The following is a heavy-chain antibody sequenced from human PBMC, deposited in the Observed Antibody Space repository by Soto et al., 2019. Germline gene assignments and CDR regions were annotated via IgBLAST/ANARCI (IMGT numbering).Heavy chain of an antibody. V-gene: IGHV2-5*02. CDR3: VHSGGDCVARLEH. CDR1: GFSLSTSGVG. J-gene: IGHJ4*02. Sequence: QITLKESGPTLVKPTQPLTLTCTFSGFSLSTSGVGVGWIRQPPGKALEWVALIYWDDDKRYSQSLKSRLTVTKDTFKTQVVLTMTLMDAVATATYFCVHSGGDCVARLEHWGQGMLVTVSS. CDR2: IYWDDDK. D-gene: IGHD2-21*02.